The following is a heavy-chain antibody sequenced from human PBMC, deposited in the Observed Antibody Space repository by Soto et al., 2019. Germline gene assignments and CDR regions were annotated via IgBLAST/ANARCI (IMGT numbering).Heavy chain of an antibody. V-gene: IGHV1-18*01. D-gene: IGHD2-15*01. CDR3: AREVVVVVAATNYYYYMDV. Sequence: GASVKVSCKASGYTFTSYGISWVRQAPGQGLEWMGWISAYNGNTNYAQELQGRVTMTTDTSTSTAYMELRSLRSDDTAVYYCAREVVVVVAATNYYYYMDVWGKGTTVTVSS. CDR1: GYTFTSYG. J-gene: IGHJ6*03. CDR2: ISAYNGNT.